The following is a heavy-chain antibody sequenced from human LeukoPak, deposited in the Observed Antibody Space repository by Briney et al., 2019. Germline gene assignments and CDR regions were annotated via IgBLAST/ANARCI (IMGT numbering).Heavy chain of an antibody. CDR2: VKSKSDGGTT. CDR3: TTVEYGAFYI. J-gene: IGHJ3*02. V-gene: IGHV3-15*01. D-gene: IGHD2/OR15-2a*01. CDR1: GFTFSNAW. Sequence: GGSLILSCTASGFTFSNAWVTWVRQAPGRGLEWVGRVKSKSDGGTTDYAAPVKGRFTISRDDSKNTLFLQMNSLKTEDTAVHYCTTVEYGAFYIWGQGTMVTVSS.